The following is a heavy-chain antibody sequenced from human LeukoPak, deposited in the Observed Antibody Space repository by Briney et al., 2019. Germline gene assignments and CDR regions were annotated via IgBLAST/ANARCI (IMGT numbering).Heavy chain of an antibody. CDR2: IYYSGST. D-gene: IGHD6-19*01. CDR1: GGSISSSSYY. J-gene: IGHJ3*02. V-gene: IGHV4-39*02. Sequence: SETLSLTCTVSGGSISSSSYYWGWIRQPPGKGLEWIGSIYYSGSTYYNPSLKSRVTISVDTSKNQFSLKLSSVTAADTAVYYCARDSSGFDAFDIWGQGTMVTVSS. CDR3: ARDSSGFDAFDI.